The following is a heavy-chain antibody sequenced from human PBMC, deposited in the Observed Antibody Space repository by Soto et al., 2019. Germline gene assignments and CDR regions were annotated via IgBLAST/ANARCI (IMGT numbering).Heavy chain of an antibody. Sequence: PGGSLXLSCAASGFTVSSNYMSWVRQAPGKGLEWVSVIYSGGSTYYADSVKGRFTISRHNSKNTLYLQMNSLRAEDTAVYYCARNHCSGGSCYSDYYYYYMDVWGKGTTVTVSS. D-gene: IGHD2-15*01. CDR1: GFTVSSNY. CDR2: IYSGGST. V-gene: IGHV3-53*04. J-gene: IGHJ6*03. CDR3: ARNHCSGGSCYSDYYYYYMDV.